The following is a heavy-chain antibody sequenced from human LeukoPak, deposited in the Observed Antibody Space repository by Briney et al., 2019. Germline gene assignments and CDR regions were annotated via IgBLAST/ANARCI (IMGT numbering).Heavy chain of an antibody. J-gene: IGHJ4*02. D-gene: IGHD6-19*01. V-gene: IGHV3-30*02. CDR3: AKGDSSSLTDY. Sequence: GGSLRLSCAASGFSFSNYGMHWVRQAPAKGLERVTFIRYDGRSPYYADSVKGRFTSSRDNSKNTLYLQMNSLRAEDTGVYYCAKGDSSSLTDYWGQGTLVTVSS. CDR1: GFSFSNYG. CDR2: IRYDGRSP.